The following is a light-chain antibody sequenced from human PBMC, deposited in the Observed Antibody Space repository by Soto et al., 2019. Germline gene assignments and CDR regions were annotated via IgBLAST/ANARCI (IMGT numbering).Light chain of an antibody. CDR1: QSVSSIY. Sequence: EIVLTQSPGTLSLSPGERATLSCRASQSVSSIYLAWYQQKPGQAPMLLIYGASSRPTGIPDRFSGSGSGTDFTLTISRLEPEDFAVYYCQQYGSSALTFGGGTKVDIK. CDR3: QQYGSSALT. CDR2: GAS. V-gene: IGKV3-20*01. J-gene: IGKJ4*01.